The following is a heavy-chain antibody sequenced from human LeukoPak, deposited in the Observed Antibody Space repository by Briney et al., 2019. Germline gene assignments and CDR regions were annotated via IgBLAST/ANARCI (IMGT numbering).Heavy chain of an antibody. J-gene: IGHJ6*03. CDR1: GYSFTDYS. Sequence: ASVKVSCKASGYSFTDYSVHWVRQAPGQGLEWLGWINPKSGGTSYAQKFQGRVTMTRDTSLRTAYMELSSLRSEDTAVYYCARGVFGVVREYYYMDVWGKGTTVTVSS. V-gene: IGHV1-2*02. CDR2: INPKSGGT. CDR3: ARGVFGVVREYYYMDV. D-gene: IGHD3-3*01.